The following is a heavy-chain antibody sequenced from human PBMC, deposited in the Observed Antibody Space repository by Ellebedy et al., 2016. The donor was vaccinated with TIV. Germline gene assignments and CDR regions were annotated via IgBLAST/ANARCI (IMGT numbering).Heavy chain of an antibody. D-gene: IGHD3-3*01. J-gene: IGHJ4*02. CDR2: IWRDGSRE. CDR3: ARESDLGSIGAGFDY. Sequence: PGGSLRLSCAASGFTFSAYCLHWVRQAPGKGLAWVSVIWRDGSREIYADSVKGRFTISRDNSKNTVFLQMNSLRAEDTAVYYCARESDLGSIGAGFDYWGQGDLVTVSS. CDR1: GFTFSAYC. V-gene: IGHV3-33*01.